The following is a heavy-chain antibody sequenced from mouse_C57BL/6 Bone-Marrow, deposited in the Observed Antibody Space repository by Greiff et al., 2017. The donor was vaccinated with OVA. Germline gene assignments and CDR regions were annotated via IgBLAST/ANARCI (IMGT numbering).Heavy chain of an antibody. J-gene: IGHJ3*01. CDR2: FHPYNDDT. Sequence: VQLQESGAELVKPGASVKMSCKASGYTFTTYPIEWMKQNHGKSLEWIGNFHPYNDDTKYNEKFKGKATLTVEKSSSTVYLELSRLTSDDSAVYYCARPGDYDGDWVAYWGQGTLVTVSA. CDR1: GYTFTTYP. V-gene: IGHV1-47*01. D-gene: IGHD2-4*01. CDR3: ARPGDYDGDWVAY.